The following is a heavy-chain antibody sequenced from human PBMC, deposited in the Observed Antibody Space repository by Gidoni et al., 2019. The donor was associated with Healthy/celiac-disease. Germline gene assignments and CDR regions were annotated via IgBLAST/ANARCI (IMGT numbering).Heavy chain of an antibody. D-gene: IGHD3-22*01. J-gene: IGHJ4*02. Sequence: QVQLVQSGAEVKKPGASVKVSCKASGYTFTSYGISWVRQAPGQGLEWMGWISAYNGNTNYAQKLQGRVTMTTDTSTSTAHMELRSLRSDDTAVYYCARDHRTITMIVVVNDYWGQGTLVTVSS. CDR1: GYTFTSYG. CDR2: ISAYNGNT. V-gene: IGHV1-18*01. CDR3: ARDHRTITMIVVVNDY.